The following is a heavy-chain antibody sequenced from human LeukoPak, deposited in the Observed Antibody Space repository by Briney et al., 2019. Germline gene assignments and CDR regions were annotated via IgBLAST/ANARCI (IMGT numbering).Heavy chain of an antibody. CDR2: IYYSGST. J-gene: IGHJ5*02. CDR1: GGSISSYY. CDR3: ARMAYYYDSSGYHSP. D-gene: IGHD3-22*01. V-gene: IGHV4-59*01. Sequence: SETLSPTCTVSGGSISSYYWSWIRQPPGKGLEWIGYIYYSGSTNYNPSLKSRVTISVDTSKNQFSLKLSSVTAADTAVYYCARMAYYYDSSGYHSPWGQGTLVTVSS.